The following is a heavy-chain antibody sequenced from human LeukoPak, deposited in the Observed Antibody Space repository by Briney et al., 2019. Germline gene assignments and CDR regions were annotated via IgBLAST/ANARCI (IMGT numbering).Heavy chain of an antibody. CDR3: TRDPSDLIIVGDY. CDR2: IYSDGRT. V-gene: IGHV3-53*01. CDR1: GFTVSNTY. J-gene: IGHJ4*02. D-gene: IGHD3-9*01. Sequence: GGSLRLSCAASGFTVSNTYLSWVRQAPGKGLEWVSVIYSDGRTYYADSVRGRFTISRDNSKNTLYLQVNSLRAEDTALYYCTRDPSDLIIVGDYWGQGTLVTVSS.